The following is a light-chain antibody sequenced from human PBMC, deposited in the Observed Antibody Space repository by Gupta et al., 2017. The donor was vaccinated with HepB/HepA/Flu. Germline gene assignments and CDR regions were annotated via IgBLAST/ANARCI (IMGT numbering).Light chain of an antibody. CDR3: QTWGTGIHVV. J-gene: IGLJ2*01. Sequence: QLVLTQSPSASASLGASVKLTCTLSSAYSSYVIAWHQQQPEKGPRFLMKLNSDGSHTKGDGIPDRFSGSSSGAERYLTISSLQSEDEADYYCQTWGTGIHVVFGGGTKVTVL. CDR2: LNSDGSH. CDR1: SAYSSYV. V-gene: IGLV4-69*01.